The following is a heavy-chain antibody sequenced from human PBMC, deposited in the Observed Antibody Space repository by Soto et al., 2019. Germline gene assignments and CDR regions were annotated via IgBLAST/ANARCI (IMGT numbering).Heavy chain of an antibody. J-gene: IGHJ3*02. CDR3: AREDYGSGSEYDAFDI. Sequence: SETLSLTCTVSGGSISSGGYYWSWIRQHPGKGLEWIGYIYYSGSTNYNPSLKSRVTISVDTSKNQFSLKLSSVTAADTAVYYCAREDYGSGSEYDAFDIWGQGTMVTVSS. V-gene: IGHV4-61*08. D-gene: IGHD3-10*01. CDR1: GGSISSGGYY. CDR2: IYYSGST.